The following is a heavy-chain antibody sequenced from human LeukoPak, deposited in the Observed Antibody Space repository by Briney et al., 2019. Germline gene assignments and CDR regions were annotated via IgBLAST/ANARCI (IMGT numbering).Heavy chain of an antibody. D-gene: IGHD3-22*01. V-gene: IGHV1-46*01. CDR3: AREWGDLYYYDSSGLFDY. Sequence: ASVKVSCKASGYTFTSYYMHWVRQAPGQGLEWMGLINPSGGSTSYAQKFQGRVTMTRDTSTSTVYMELSSLRSEDTAVYYCAREWGDLYYYDSSGLFDYWGQGTLVTVSS. J-gene: IGHJ4*02. CDR1: GYTFTSYY. CDR2: INPSGGST.